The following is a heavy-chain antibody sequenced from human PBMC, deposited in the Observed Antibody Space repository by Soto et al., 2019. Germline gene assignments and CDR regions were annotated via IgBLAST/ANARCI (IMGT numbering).Heavy chain of an antibody. V-gene: IGHV4-34*01. Sequence: QVQLQQWGAGLLKPSETLSLTCAVYGGSFSGYYWSWIRQPPGTGLEWIGEINHSGSTNYNPSLKSRVSVSVDTFKNQCYLARSSVTAADTAVYYCASLTMVRGVCWGQGTLFTVSS. CDR1: GGSFSGYY. J-gene: IGHJ4*02. CDR3: ASLTMVRGVC. D-gene: IGHD3-10*01. CDR2: INHSGST.